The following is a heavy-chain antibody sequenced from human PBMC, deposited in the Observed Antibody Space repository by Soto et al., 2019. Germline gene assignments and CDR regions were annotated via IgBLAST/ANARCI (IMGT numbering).Heavy chain of an antibody. V-gene: IGHV1-46*01. CDR1: GGTFSSYA. J-gene: IGHJ4*02. CDR2: INPSGGST. CDR3: ARGSADTAMVTGFVFFDY. D-gene: IGHD5-18*01. Sequence: ASVKVSCKASGGTFSSYAISWVRQAPGQGLEWMGIINPSGGSTSYAQKFQGRVTMTRDTSTSTVYMELSSLRSEDTAVYYCARGSADTAMVTGFVFFDYWGQGTLVTVSS.